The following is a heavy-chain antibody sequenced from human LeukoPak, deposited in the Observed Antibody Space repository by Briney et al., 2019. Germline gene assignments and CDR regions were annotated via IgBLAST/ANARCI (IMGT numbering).Heavy chain of an antibody. V-gene: IGHV4-61*02. Sequence: SETLSLTCTVSGGSISSGSYYWSWIRQPAGKGLEWIGRIYTSGSTIYNPSLKSRVTISLDTSKNQFSLKLSSVTAADTAVYYCARDPSLSGWFDPWGQGTLVTVSS. CDR1: GGSISSGSYY. J-gene: IGHJ5*02. CDR2: IYTSGST. CDR3: ARDPSLSGWFDP. D-gene: IGHD3-10*01.